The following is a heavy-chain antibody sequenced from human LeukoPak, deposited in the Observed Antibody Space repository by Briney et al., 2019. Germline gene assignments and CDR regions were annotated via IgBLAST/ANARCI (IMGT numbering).Heavy chain of an antibody. CDR1: GFIFANEP. V-gene: IGHV3-48*01. CDR3: AKELSGTTVY. D-gene: IGHD1-7*01. CDR2: IRSDTKTI. Sequence: GGSLRLSCAASGFIFANEPMNWVRQAPGKGLEWIAHIRSDTKTIVYADSVKGRFTISRDNAKNSLSLQMNSLRAEDTAVYYCAKELSGTTVYWGQGTLVTVSS. J-gene: IGHJ4*02.